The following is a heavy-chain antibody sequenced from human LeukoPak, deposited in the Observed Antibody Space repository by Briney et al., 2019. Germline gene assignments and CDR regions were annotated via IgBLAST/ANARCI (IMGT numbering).Heavy chain of an antibody. CDR3: ARGWYYDSSGYYNY. Sequence: ASVKVSCKASGYTFTSYGISWVRQAPGQGLEWMGWISAYNGNTNYAQKLQGRVTMTTDTSTSTAYMELRSLRSDDTAVYYCARGWYYDSSGYYNYWGQGTLVTVSS. V-gene: IGHV1-18*01. CDR2: ISAYNGNT. CDR1: GYTFTSYG. D-gene: IGHD3-22*01. J-gene: IGHJ4*02.